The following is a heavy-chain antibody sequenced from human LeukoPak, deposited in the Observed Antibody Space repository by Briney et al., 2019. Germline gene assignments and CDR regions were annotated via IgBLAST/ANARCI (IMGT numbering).Heavy chain of an antibody. J-gene: IGHJ4*02. CDR3: ARARYYDSSGYYYEDFDY. V-gene: IGHV4-34*01. CDR2: INHSGST. D-gene: IGHD3-22*01. CDR1: GFTFSNAW. Sequence: GSLRLSCAASGFTFSNAWMSWVRQAPGKGLEWIGEINHSGSTNYNPSLKSRVTISVDTSKNQFSLKLSSVTAADTAVYYCARARYYDSSGYYYEDFDYWGQGTLVTVSS.